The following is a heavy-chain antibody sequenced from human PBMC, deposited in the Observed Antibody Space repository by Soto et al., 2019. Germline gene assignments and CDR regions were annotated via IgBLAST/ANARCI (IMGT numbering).Heavy chain of an antibody. CDR2: INGDGSRT. Sequence: EVLLVESGGGLVQPGGSLRLSCAASGFSFSSYWMHWVRQAPGEGLVWVSRINGDGSRTSYADSVKGPFTISRDNAKNTLYLDVNSLRAEDTAVYYCARGEVGGYHMDVWGKGTTVTVSS. D-gene: IGHD2-2*01. CDR3: ARGEVGGYHMDV. CDR1: GFSFSSYW. V-gene: IGHV3-74*01. J-gene: IGHJ6*03.